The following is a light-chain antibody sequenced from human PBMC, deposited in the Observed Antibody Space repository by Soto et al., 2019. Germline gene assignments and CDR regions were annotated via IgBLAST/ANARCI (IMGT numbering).Light chain of an antibody. V-gene: IGLV2-14*01. CDR3: ISFTTRATYV. CDR1: SSNVGNYDY. J-gene: IGLJ1*01. Sequence: QSALTQPASVSGSPGQSITISCTGTSSNVGNYDYVSWHQQHPGKVPKLMIYDVSNRPSGVSNRFSGSKSGNTASLTISGLQAEDEADYYCISFTTRATYVFGTGTKVTVL. CDR2: DVS.